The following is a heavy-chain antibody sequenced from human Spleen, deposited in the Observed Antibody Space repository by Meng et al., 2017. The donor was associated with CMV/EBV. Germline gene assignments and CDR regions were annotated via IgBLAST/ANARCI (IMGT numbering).Heavy chain of an antibody. Sequence: GESLKISCAASGFTFSSDAMSWVRQAPGEGLEWVSAFSGSGGSTYYADSVKGRFTISRDTSKNTLYLQMNSLRAEDTAQYYCAKVRGAELQWFGEIAPQGGVDVWGQGTTVTVSS. D-gene: IGHD3-10*01. V-gene: IGHV3-23*01. CDR3: AKVRGAELQWFGEIAPQGGVDV. CDR2: FSGSGGST. CDR1: GFTFSSDA. J-gene: IGHJ6*02.